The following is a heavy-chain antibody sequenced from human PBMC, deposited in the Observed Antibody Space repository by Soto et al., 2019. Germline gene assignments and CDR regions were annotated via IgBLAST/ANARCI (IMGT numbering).Heavy chain of an antibody. J-gene: IGHJ6*04. V-gene: IGHV3-33*01. CDR1: GFTFSSYG. Sequence: GGSLRLSCAASGFTFSSYGMHWVRQAPGKGLEWVAVIWYDGSNKYYADSVKGRFTISRDNSKNTLYLQMNSLRAEDTAVYYCASHKYGIAAELLMDVWGKGTTVNVSS. CDR3: ASHKYGIAAELLMDV. CDR2: IWYDGSNK. D-gene: IGHD6-13*01.